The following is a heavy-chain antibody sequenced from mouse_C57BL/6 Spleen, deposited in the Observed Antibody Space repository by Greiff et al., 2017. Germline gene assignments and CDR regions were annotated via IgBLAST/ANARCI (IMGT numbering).Heavy chain of an antibody. V-gene: IGHV1-80*01. J-gene: IGHJ3*01. CDR2: LYPGDGDT. CDR1: GYAFSSYW. D-gene: IGHD1-1*01. CDR3: ARREEYDGSSYEAWFAY. Sequence: QVQLQQSGAELVKPGASVKISCKASGYAFSSYWMNWVKQRPGKGLEWIGQLYPGDGDTNYNGKFKGKATLTADKSSSTAYMQLSSLTSEDTAVYCCARREEYDGSSYEAWFAYWGQGTLVTVSA.